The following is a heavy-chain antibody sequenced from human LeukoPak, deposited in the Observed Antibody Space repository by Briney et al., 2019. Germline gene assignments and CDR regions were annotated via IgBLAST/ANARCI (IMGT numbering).Heavy chain of an antibody. CDR1: GGSFSGYY. CDR2: IYTSGST. Sequence: PSETLSLTCAVYGGSFSGYYWSWIRQPAGKGLEWIGRIYTSGSTNYNPSLKSRVTMSVDTSKNQFSLKLSSVTAADTAVYYCARGYYDSSGFEYFQNWGQGTLVTVSS. V-gene: IGHV4-59*10. J-gene: IGHJ1*01. CDR3: ARGYYDSSGFEYFQN. D-gene: IGHD3-22*01.